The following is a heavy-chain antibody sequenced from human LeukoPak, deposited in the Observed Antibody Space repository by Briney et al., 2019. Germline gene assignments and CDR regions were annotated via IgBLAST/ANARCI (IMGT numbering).Heavy chain of an antibody. CDR2: IYYSGST. J-gene: IGHJ4*02. V-gene: IGHV4-39*07. Sequence: SETLSLTCTVSGGSISSSSYYWGWIRQPPGKGLEWIGSIYYSGSTYYNPSLKSRVTISVDTSKNQFSLKLSSVTAADTAVYYCASGSQNIAALTFDYWGQGTLVTVSS. D-gene: IGHD6-6*01. CDR3: ASGSQNIAALTFDY. CDR1: GGSISSSSYY.